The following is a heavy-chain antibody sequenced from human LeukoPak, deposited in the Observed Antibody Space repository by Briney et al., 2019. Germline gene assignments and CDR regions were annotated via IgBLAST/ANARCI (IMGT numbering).Heavy chain of an antibody. Sequence: SETLSLTCTVSGGSISSGSYYWSWIRQPAGKGLEWIGRIYTSGSTNYNPSLKSRATISVDTSKNQFSLKLSSVTAADTAVYYCARDHCSGGSCYRDYYYYYMDVWGKGTTVTVSS. J-gene: IGHJ6*03. CDR2: IYTSGST. CDR1: GGSISSGSYY. CDR3: ARDHCSGGSCYRDYYYYYMDV. V-gene: IGHV4-61*02. D-gene: IGHD2-15*01.